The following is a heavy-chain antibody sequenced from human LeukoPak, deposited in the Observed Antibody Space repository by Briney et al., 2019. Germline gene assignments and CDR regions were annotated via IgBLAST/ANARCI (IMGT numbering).Heavy chain of an antibody. D-gene: IGHD3-16*01. CDR1: GFTFSSYA. CDR3: ARHLRLGELFGYYFDY. Sequence: PGGSLRLSCAASGFTFSSYAMSWVRQAPGKGLEWVSAISGSGGSTYYADSVKGRFTISRDNCKNTLYLQMNSLRAEDTAVYYCARHLRLGELFGYYFDYWGQGTLVTVSS. V-gene: IGHV3-23*01. CDR2: ISGSGGST. J-gene: IGHJ4*02.